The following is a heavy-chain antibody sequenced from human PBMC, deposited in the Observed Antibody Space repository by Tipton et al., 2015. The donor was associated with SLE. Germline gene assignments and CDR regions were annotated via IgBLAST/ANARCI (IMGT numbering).Heavy chain of an antibody. V-gene: IGHV3-23*01. D-gene: IGHD3-9*01. CDR3: AKDLRKQWIVPYFDS. J-gene: IGHJ4*02. CDR2: ITANGDKT. Sequence: SLRLSCAASGFRFSDYEMNWVRQAPGKGLEWVALITANGDKTYYADSVKGRFSMSRDSSTNTVFLQMSSLRVEDTALYYCAKDLRKQWIVPYFDSWGLGTRVTVSS. CDR1: GFRFSDYE.